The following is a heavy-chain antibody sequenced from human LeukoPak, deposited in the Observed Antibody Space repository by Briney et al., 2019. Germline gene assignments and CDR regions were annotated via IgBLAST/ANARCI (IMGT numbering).Heavy chain of an antibody. CDR1: EGRMRTYD. CDR2: VGYSGNT. Sequence: SETLSLTRMVSEGRMRTYDWNWIRQAPGKGLWWIGHVGYSGNTEHNPCFKSRVSMSIGTSKNRFSLLLTSVTAADAAVYYCARGRFATTTWDSSFDYWGHGILVTVSS. CDR3: ARGRFATTTWDSSFDY. J-gene: IGHJ4*01. D-gene: IGHD1-1*01. V-gene: IGHV4-59*01.